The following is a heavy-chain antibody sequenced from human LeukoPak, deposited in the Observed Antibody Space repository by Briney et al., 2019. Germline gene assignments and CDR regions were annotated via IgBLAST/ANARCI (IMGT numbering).Heavy chain of an antibody. Sequence: GGSLRLSCAASGFTFSSYSMNWVRQAPGKGLEWVSYISSSTSTKYYADPVKVRFTISRDNAKNSLYLQMNSLRAKDTAVYYCAREIRGGSFDPWGQGTLVTVSS. D-gene: IGHD3-10*01. CDR1: GFTFSSYS. J-gene: IGHJ5*02. CDR2: ISSSTSTK. V-gene: IGHV3-48*01. CDR3: AREIRGGSFDP.